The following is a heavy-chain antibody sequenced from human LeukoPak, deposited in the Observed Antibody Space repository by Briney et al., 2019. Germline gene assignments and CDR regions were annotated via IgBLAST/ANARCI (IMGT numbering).Heavy chain of an antibody. D-gene: IGHD3-3*01. CDR1: GFTFSNAW. CDR2: IKSKPDAETT. Sequence: GGSLRLSCAASGFTFSNAWMSWVRQAPGKGLEWVGRIKSKPDAETTDYAAPVKGRFTISRDDSKNTVYLQMNSLKTEDTAVYYCTTLEIWSVDYWGQGTLVTVSS. V-gene: IGHV3-15*01. CDR3: TTLEIWSVDY. J-gene: IGHJ4*02.